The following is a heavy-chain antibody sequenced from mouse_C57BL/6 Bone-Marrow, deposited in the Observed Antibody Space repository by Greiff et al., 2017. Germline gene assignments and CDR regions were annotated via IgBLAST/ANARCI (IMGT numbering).Heavy chain of an antibody. CDR2: IWGDGST. Sequence: VKLMESGPGLVAPSQSLSITCTVSGFSLTSSGVSWVRQPPGKGLEWLGVIWGDGSTNYHSALISRLSLSKDNAKSQVFLKLNSLQTDDTATYYFVGLGDYAMDYWGQGTSVTVSS. V-gene: IGHV2-3*01. CDR1: GFSLTSSG. D-gene: IGHD3-3*01. J-gene: IGHJ4*01. CDR3: VGLGDYAMDY.